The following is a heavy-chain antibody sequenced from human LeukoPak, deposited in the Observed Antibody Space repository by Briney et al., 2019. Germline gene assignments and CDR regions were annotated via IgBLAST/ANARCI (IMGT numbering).Heavy chain of an antibody. CDR3: ARGIWSRTVSSYYLDY. D-gene: IGHD3-3*01. V-gene: IGHV1-3*01. J-gene: IGHJ4*02. CDR1: GYTFTNFA. Sequence: ASVKVSCKASGYTFTNFAMQWVRQAPGQRLEWMGWINAGNGNTRYSQRFQGRVTITRDTSASTVYMEVTSLRSEDTAVYYCARGIWSRTVSSYYLDYWGQGTLVTVSS. CDR2: INAGNGNT.